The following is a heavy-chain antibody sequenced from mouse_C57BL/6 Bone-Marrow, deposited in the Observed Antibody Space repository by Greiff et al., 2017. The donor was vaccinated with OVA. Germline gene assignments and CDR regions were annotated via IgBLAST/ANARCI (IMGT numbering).Heavy chain of an antibody. J-gene: IGHJ3*01. CDR2: ISGGGGNT. V-gene: IGHV5-9*01. CDR3: ARRGNYYGSSPPWFAY. Sequence: DVMLVESGGGLVKPGGSLKLSCAASGFTFSSYTMSWVRQTPEKRLEWVATISGGGGNTYYPDSVKGRFTISRDNAKNTLYLQMSSLRSEDTALYYCARRGNYYGSSPPWFAYWGQGTLVTVSA. CDR1: GFTFSSYT. D-gene: IGHD1-1*01.